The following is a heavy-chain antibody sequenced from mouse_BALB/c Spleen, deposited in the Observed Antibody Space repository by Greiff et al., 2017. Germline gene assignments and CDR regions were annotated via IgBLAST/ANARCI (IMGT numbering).Heavy chain of an antibody. CDR3: ARIGYGY. J-gene: IGHJ2*01. CDR2: INPSTGYT. V-gene: IGHV1-7*01. CDR1: GYTFTSYW. Sequence: QVQLKESGAELAKPGASVKMSCKASGYTFTSYWMHWVKQRPGQGLEWIGYINPSTGYTEYNQKFKDKATLTADKSSSTAYMQLSSLTSEDSAVYYCARIGYGYWGQGTTLTVSS. D-gene: IGHD2-14*01.